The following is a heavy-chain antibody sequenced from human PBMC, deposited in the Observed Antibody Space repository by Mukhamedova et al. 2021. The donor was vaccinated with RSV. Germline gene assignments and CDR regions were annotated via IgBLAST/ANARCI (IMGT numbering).Heavy chain of an antibody. Sequence: AEYMGGRFTISRDNSKDTLYLQMNSLRDEDTAVNYCFRAYQLPPVDYWGQGTLVAVSS. D-gene: IGHD2-2*01. J-gene: IGHJ4*02. V-gene: IGHV3-23*01. CDR3: FRAYQLPPVDY.